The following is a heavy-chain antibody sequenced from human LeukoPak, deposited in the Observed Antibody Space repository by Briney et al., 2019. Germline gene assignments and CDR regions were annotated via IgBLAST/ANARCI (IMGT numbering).Heavy chain of an antibody. Sequence: PGRSLRLSCAASGFTFSLYGMHWVRQAPGKGLEWLAVISNDGSKNYNADSVKGRFTISRDNSKKILYLQMNSLRAEDTAVYYCAKTFGGGFGGVSDYWGQGTLVTVSS. CDR2: ISNDGSKN. J-gene: IGHJ4*02. CDR3: AKTFGGGFGGVSDY. CDR1: GFTFSLYG. D-gene: IGHD3-10*01. V-gene: IGHV3-30*18.